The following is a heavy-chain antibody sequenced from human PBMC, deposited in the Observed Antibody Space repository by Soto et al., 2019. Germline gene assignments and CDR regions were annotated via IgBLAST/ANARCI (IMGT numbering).Heavy chain of an antibody. CDR3: AKNFYLYSGSYSLFDY. V-gene: IGHV3-43*01. D-gene: IGHD1-26*01. J-gene: IGHJ4*02. Sequence: SGGSLRLSCAASGFTFDDYTMHWVRQAPGKGLEWVSLISLDRGRTYYADSVKGRFTISRDNSKNSLYLQMNSLRTEDTALYYCAKNFYLYSGSYSLFDYWGQGTLVTVSS. CDR2: ISLDRGRT. CDR1: GFTFDDYT.